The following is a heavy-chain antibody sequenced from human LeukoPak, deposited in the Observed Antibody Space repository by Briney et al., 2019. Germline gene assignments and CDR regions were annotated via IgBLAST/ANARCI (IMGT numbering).Heavy chain of an antibody. CDR2: ISSSSSTI. CDR1: EFTFSSYS. J-gene: IGHJ4*02. D-gene: IGHD6-19*01. V-gene: IGHV3-48*01. CDR3: ARGAYNSGWSGGY. Sequence: RSGGSLRLSCAASEFTFSSYSMNWVRQAPGKGLEWVSFISSSSSTIYYADSAKGRFTISRDNAKNSLYMQMNSLRAEDTAVYYCARGAYNSGWSGGYWGQGTLVTVSS.